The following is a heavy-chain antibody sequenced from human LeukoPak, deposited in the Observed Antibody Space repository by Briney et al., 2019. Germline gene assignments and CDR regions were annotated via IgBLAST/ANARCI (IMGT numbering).Heavy chain of an antibody. CDR2: IKSKTDGGTT. Sequence: GGSLRLSCAASGFTFSHAWMSWVRQAPGKGLEWVGRIKSKTDGGTTDYAAPVKGRFTISRDDSKNTLYLQMNSLKTEDTAVYYCATDVDYFDSSGYYSKYFQHWGQGTLVTVSS. CDR1: GFTFSHAW. D-gene: IGHD3-22*01. J-gene: IGHJ1*01. CDR3: ATDVDYFDSSGYYSKYFQH. V-gene: IGHV3-15*01.